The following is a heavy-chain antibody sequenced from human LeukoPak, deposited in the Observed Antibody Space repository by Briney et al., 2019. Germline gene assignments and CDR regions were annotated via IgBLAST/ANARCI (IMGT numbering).Heavy chain of an antibody. Sequence: SETLSLTCTVSGGSISSYYWSWIRQPPGKGLEWIGYIYYSGSTNYKPSLKSRVTILVDTSKNQFSLKLSSVTAADTAVYYCARAAVRGARFDPWGQGTLVTVSS. J-gene: IGHJ5*02. CDR3: ARAAVRGARFDP. V-gene: IGHV4-59*01. CDR1: GGSISSYY. D-gene: IGHD3-10*01. CDR2: IYYSGST.